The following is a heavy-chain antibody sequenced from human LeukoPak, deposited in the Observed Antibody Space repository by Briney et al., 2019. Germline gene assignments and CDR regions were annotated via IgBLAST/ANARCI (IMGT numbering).Heavy chain of an antibody. CDR1: GFTFSKYW. V-gene: IGHV3-7*01. CDR3: ARDYGGSSPFDY. J-gene: IGHJ4*02. D-gene: IGHD4-23*01. CDR2: INQGGSEK. Sequence: GGSLRLSCAASGFTFSKYWMTWVRQAPGKGLEWVANINQGGSEKNYVDSVRGRFTISRDNAKNSLYLHMNSLRAEDTAVYYCARDYGGSSPFDYGGQGTLVTVSS.